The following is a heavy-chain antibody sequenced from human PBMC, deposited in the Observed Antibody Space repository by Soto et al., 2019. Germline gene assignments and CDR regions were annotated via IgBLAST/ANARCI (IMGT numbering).Heavy chain of an antibody. V-gene: IGHV3-33*01. J-gene: IGHJ4*02. CDR2: IWYDGSNK. Sequence: QVQLVESGGGVVQPGRSLRLSCAASGFTFSSYGMHWVRQAPGKGLEWVAVIWYDGSNKYYADSVKGRFTISRDNSKNTLYRQINNLRAEDTAVYYCAREDTIFDYWGQGTLVTVSS. CDR1: GFTFSSYG. CDR3: AREDTIFDY.